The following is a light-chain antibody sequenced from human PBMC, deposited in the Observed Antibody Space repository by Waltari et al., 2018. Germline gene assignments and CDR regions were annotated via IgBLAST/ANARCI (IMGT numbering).Light chain of an antibody. CDR2: KVS. Sequence: DVVLTQSPLSLPVSLGQPASIPCKSSLGPVYSDGNTFLNWFHQRPGQSPRRLVYKVSHRDSGVPDRFSGSGSGSHFTLNISRVEAEDVAIYYCMQGSHWPHTFGQGTRLEVK. V-gene: IGKV2-30*01. CDR3: MQGSHWPHT. CDR1: LGPVYSDGNTF. J-gene: IGKJ2*01.